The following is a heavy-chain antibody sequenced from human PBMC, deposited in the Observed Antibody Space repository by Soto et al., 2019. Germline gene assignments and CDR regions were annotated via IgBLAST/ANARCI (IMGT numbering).Heavy chain of an antibody. CDR2: IYHSGST. V-gene: IGHV4-38-2*02. CDR1: GYSISSGYY. J-gene: IGHJ4*02. Sequence: PSETLSLTCAVSGYSISSGYYWGWIRQPPGKGLEWIGSIYHSGSTYYNPSLKSRVTISVDTSKNQFSLKLSSVTAADTAVYYCARDPVNFDYWGQGXLVTVYS. CDR3: ARDPVNFDY.